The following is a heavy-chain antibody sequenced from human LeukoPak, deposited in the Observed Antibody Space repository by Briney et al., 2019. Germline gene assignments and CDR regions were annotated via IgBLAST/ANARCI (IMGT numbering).Heavy chain of an antibody. CDR2: LYSGGNT. J-gene: IGHJ4*02. Sequence: GSLRLSCAVSGFTVSSNYMSWVRQAPGKGLEWVSVLYSGGNTYYADSVKGRFIISRDNSKNTLYLQMNSLRAEDTAVYYCARYDGGSGPFDYWGQGTLVTVSS. D-gene: IGHD3-10*01. CDR3: ARYDGGSGPFDY. CDR1: GFTVSSNY. V-gene: IGHV3-53*01.